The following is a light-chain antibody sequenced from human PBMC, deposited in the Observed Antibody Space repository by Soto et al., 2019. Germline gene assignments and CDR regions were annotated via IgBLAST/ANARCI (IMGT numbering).Light chain of an antibody. CDR3: TSYASSSTT. Sequence: QSVLTQHSGVSGPPGQAITISCTGTSSDGGGYNCVSWFRQNPGNAPNLMIYAVSNRPSGVSHRFSGSKSGNTASMPISGPQAEDEADYYCTSYASSSTTFGKGTKVTV. CDR1: SSDGGGYNC. CDR2: AVS. J-gene: IGLJ1*01. V-gene: IGLV2-14*03.